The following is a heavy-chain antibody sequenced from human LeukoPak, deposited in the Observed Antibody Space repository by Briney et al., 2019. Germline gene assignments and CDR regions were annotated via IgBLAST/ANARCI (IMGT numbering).Heavy chain of an antibody. Sequence: SETLSLTCAVYGGSFSGYYWSWLRQPPGKGLEWIGRIYTSGSTNYNPSLKSRVTMSVDTSKNQFSLKLNSVTAADTAMYYCARSVEGSFGQWGQGTLVTVSS. CDR3: ARSVEGSFGQ. CDR2: IYTSGST. CDR1: GGSFSGYY. V-gene: IGHV4-59*10. D-gene: IGHD3-3*01. J-gene: IGHJ4*02.